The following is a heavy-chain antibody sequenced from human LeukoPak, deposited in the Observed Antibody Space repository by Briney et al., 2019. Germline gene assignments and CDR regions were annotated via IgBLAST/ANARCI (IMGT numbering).Heavy chain of an antibody. J-gene: IGHJ6*02. CDR1: GFTFSSYA. V-gene: IGHV3-30-3*01. D-gene: IGHD3-10*01. CDR2: ISYDGSNK. Sequence: GGSLRLSCAASGFTFSSYAMHWVRQAPGKGLEWVAVISYDGSNKYYADSVKGRFTISRDNSKNTLYLQMNSLRAEDTAVYYCARDRVVRGVRNGMDVWGQGTTVTVSS. CDR3: ARDRVVRGVRNGMDV.